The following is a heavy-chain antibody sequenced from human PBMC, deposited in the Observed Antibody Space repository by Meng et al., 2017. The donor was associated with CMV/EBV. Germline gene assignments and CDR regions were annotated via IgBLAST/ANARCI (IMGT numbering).Heavy chain of an antibody. V-gene: IGHV3-53*01. CDR3: AREVGYSYGDNWFDP. Sequence: GGSLRLSCAASGFTVSSNCMSWVRQAPGKGLEWVSVIYSGGSTYYADSVKGRFTISRDNSKNTLYLQMNSLRAEDTAVYYCAREVGYSYGDNWFDPWGQGTLVTVSS. CDR1: GFTVSSNC. D-gene: IGHD5-18*01. CDR2: IYSGGST. J-gene: IGHJ5*02.